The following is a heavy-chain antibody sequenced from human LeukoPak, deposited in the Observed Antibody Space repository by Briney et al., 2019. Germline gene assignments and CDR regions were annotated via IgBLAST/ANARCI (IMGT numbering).Heavy chain of an antibody. Sequence: ASVKVSCKASGYTFTSYYMHWVRQAPGQGLEWMGVINHSGGSTTYAQKFKGRVTMTRDTSTSAVYMDLSSLRSEDTAVYYCARDGLLRYYDSRAYYTDYWGQGTLVTVSS. CDR3: ARDGLLRYYDSRAYYTDY. CDR2: INHSGGST. V-gene: IGHV1-46*01. J-gene: IGHJ4*02. D-gene: IGHD3-22*01. CDR1: GYTFTSYY.